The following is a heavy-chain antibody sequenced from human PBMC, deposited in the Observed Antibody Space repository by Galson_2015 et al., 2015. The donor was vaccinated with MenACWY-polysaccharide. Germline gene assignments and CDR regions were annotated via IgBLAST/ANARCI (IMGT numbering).Heavy chain of an antibody. D-gene: IGHD1-26*01. Sequence: GLEWVSFIRYDGSKKYYADSVKGRFTISRDNSRNTLYLQMNSLRGEDTAVYYCAKEGATRDFDYWGQGTLVTASS. V-gene: IGHV3-30*02. CDR2: IRYDGSKK. CDR3: AKEGATRDFDY. J-gene: IGHJ4*02.